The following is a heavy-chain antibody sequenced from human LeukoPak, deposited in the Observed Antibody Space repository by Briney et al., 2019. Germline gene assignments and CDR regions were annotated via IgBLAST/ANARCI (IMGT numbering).Heavy chain of an antibody. CDR1: GGSMSSYY. D-gene: IGHD3-9*01. Sequence: SETLSLTCSVSGGSMSSYYWSWIRQPPGKGLEWIGYIYYSGSTDYNPSLKSRVTISVDTSKNQFSLNLSSVTAADTAAYYCARGLTIYDILTAYYTFPYFDYWGQGTLVTVSS. J-gene: IGHJ4*02. V-gene: IGHV4-59*01. CDR3: ARGLTIYDILTAYYTFPYFDY. CDR2: IYYSGST.